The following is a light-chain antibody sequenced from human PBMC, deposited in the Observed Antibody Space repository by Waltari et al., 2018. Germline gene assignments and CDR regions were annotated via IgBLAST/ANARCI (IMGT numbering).Light chain of an antibody. CDR3: SSYTSSTYPVV. Sequence: QSALTQPASVSGSPGQSVTISCTGTSSDVGGYNYVSWYQQHPGNAPKLMIYEVTHPPSGVSQRFSGSKSGNTASLTISGLQAEDEADYYCSSYTSSTYPVVFGGGTKLAVL. CDR1: SSDVGGYNY. CDR2: EVT. J-gene: IGLJ2*01. V-gene: IGLV2-14*01.